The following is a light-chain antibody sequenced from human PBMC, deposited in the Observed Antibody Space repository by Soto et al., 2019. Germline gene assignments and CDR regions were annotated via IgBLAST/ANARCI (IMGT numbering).Light chain of an antibody. CDR3: CSYAGPYTWV. CDR1: SSDVGGFNR. Sequence: QSVLTQPASVSGSPGQSITIPCTGTSSDVGGFNRVSWYQHHPGKAPKLVISEDTKRPSGVSNRFSGSKSGNTASLTISGLQAEDEADYYCCSYAGPYTWVFGGGTQLTVL. V-gene: IGLV2-23*01. CDR2: EDT. J-gene: IGLJ3*02.